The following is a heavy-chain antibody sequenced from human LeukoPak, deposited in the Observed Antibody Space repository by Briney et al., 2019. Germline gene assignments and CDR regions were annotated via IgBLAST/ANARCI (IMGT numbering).Heavy chain of an antibody. CDR2: ISNTGYI. D-gene: IGHD2-8*01. V-gene: IGHV3-21*01. CDR3: ASAYCTNGVCYKAFDY. Sequence: GGSLRLSCAASGFSFSRYTMNWVRQAPGKGLEWVSSISNTGYIYSADSVKGRFTVSRDNAKNSLYLQMNSLRAEDTAVYYCASAYCTNGVCYKAFDYWGQGTLVTVSS. J-gene: IGHJ4*02. CDR1: GFSFSRYT.